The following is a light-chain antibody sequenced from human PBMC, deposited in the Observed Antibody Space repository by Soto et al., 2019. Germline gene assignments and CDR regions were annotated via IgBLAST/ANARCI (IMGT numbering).Light chain of an antibody. V-gene: IGKV1-39*01. J-gene: IGKJ1*01. Sequence: DIQMTQSPSSLSASVGDRVTITCRASQSISSYLNWYQQKPGKAPKLLFYAASSLQSGVPSRFSGSGAGTDLTLTISSLQPEDFATHYCQQSYSTPRTFGQGTKVEIK. CDR2: AAS. CDR3: QQSYSTPRT. CDR1: QSISSY.